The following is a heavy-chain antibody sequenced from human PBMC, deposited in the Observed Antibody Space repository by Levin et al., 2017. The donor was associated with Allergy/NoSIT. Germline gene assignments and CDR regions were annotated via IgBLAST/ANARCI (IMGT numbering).Heavy chain of an antibody. CDR3: TRHSYGRGRFDP. CDR2: IYYSGKT. J-gene: IGHJ5*02. CDR1: GGSINISNYY. D-gene: IGHD3-16*01. Sequence: LRLSCTVSGGSINISNYYWGWIRQTPGKGLELIGTIYYSGKTYYAPSLKSRVTISVDTSKNQFSLKLTSVTAADTAVYYCTRHSYGRGRFDPWGQGTLVTVSS. V-gene: IGHV4-39*01.